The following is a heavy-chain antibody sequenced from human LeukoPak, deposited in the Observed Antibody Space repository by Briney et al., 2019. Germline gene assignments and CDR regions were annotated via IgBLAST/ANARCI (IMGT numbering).Heavy chain of an antibody. V-gene: IGHV3-23*01. CDR1: GFTFSSYA. Sequence: GGSLRLSCAASGFTFSSYAMSWVRQAPGKGLEWVSTISGSGDSTYYADSVKGRFIISRDSSKSTLFLQMNSLRAEDTAVYYCARLFSGTSSWFDFWGQGTLVTVSS. D-gene: IGHD1-26*01. CDR3: ARLFSGTSSWFDF. J-gene: IGHJ4*02. CDR2: ISGSGDST.